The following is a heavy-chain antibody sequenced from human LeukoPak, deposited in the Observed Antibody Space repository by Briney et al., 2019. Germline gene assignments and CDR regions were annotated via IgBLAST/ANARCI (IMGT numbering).Heavy chain of an antibody. J-gene: IGHJ4*02. CDR1: GYTFTSYG. CDR2: ISAYNGNT. V-gene: IGHV1-18*01. Sequence: ASVKVSCKASGYTFTSYGISWVRQAPGQGLEWMGWISAYNGNTNYAQKLQGRVTMTTDTSTSTAYMELRSLRSDDTAVYYCARVEPGIAAAGTRKPFDYWGQGTLVTVSS. CDR3: ARVEPGIAAAGTRKPFDY. D-gene: IGHD6-13*01.